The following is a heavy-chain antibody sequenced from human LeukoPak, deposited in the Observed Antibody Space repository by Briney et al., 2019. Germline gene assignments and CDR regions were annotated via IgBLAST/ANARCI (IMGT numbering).Heavy chain of an antibody. Sequence: PGGSLRLSCAASGLTFDNYAMHWVRQAPGKGLEWVSGISWNSATMGYADSVKGRFTISRDNAKNFLYLQMNSLRAEDTALYYCAKVCIPVAAYHYYYGMDVWGQGTTVTVSS. CDR1: GLTFDNYA. CDR3: AKVCIPVAAYHYYYGMDV. D-gene: IGHD6-19*01. J-gene: IGHJ6*02. V-gene: IGHV3-9*01. CDR2: ISWNSATM.